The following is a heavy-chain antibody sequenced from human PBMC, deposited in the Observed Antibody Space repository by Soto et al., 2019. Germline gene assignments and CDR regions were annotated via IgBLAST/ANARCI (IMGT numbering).Heavy chain of an antibody. V-gene: IGHV3-23*01. Sequence: GGSLRLSCAASGFTFSSYAMSWVRQAPGKGLEWVSAISGSGGSTYYADSVKGRFTISRDNSKNTLYLQMGSLRAEDTAVYYCAKDSAMFGRGGYDYGMDVWGQGTTVTVSS. CDR1: GFTFSSYA. D-gene: IGHD3-3*02. CDR2: ISGSGGST. CDR3: AKDSAMFGRGGYDYGMDV. J-gene: IGHJ6*02.